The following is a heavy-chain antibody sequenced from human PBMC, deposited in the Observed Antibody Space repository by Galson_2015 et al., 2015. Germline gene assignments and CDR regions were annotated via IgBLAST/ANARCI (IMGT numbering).Heavy chain of an antibody. CDR3: AREGPRLRYFDY. CDR1: GGSISSYY. V-gene: IGHV4-59*01. J-gene: IGHJ4*02. CDR2: IYYSGST. Sequence: ETLSLTCTVSGGSISSYYWSWIRQPPGKGLEWIGYIYYSGSTNYNPSLKSRVTISVDTSKNQSSLKLSSVTAADTAVYYCAREGPRLRYFDYWGQGTLVTVSS.